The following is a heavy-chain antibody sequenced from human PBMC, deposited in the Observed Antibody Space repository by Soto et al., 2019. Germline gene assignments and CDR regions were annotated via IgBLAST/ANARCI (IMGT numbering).Heavy chain of an antibody. CDR3: ARPQYYDILRRSNWFDP. CDR2: INHSGST. Sequence: PSETLSLTCAVYGGSFSGYYWSWIRQPPGKGLEWIGEINHSGSTNYNPSLKSRVTISVDTSKNQFSLKLSSVTAADTAVYYCARPQYYDILRRSNWFDPWGQGTLVTVSS. D-gene: IGHD3-9*01. CDR1: GGSFSGYY. V-gene: IGHV4-34*01. J-gene: IGHJ5*02.